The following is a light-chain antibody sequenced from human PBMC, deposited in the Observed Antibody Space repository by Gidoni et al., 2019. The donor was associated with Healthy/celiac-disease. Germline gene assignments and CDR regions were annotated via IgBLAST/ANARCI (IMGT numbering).Light chain of an antibody. CDR3: NSRDSSGNRV. V-gene: IGLV3-19*01. Sequence: SSELTQDSAVSVALVQTVRITCQGDSLRSYYASWYKQKPGQAPVLVIYGKNNRPSGIPDRCSGSSSGNTASLTITGAQAEDEADYYCNSRDSSGNRVFGGGTKLTVL. J-gene: IGLJ3*02. CDR1: SLRSYY. CDR2: GKN.